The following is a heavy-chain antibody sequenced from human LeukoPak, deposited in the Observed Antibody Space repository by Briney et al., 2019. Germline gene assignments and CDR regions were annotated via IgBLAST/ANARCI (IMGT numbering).Heavy chain of an antibody. Sequence: GGSLRLSCAASGFTFSSYAMHWVRQAPGKGLEYVSAISSNGGSTYYANPVKGRFTISRDNSKNTLYLQMGSLRAEDMAVYYCATERVVPAAIGAFDIWGQGTMVTVSS. CDR2: ISSNGGST. V-gene: IGHV3-64*01. CDR3: ATERVVPAAIGAFDI. CDR1: GFTFSSYA. D-gene: IGHD2-2*01. J-gene: IGHJ3*02.